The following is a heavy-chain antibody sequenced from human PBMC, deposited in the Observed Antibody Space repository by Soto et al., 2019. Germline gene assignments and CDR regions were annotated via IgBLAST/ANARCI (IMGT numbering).Heavy chain of an antibody. J-gene: IGHJ4*02. Sequence: QVQLVQSGAEVKKPGSSVKVSCKASGGTFSSYAISWVRQAPGQGLEWMGGIIPIFGTANYAQKFQGRVTITGEDSRRPANRGLGGRRSEDTAGYYCGRDAGLEMAPIYWGKGTLVTVSS. CDR3: GRDAGLEMAPIY. CDR1: GGTFSSYA. V-gene: IGHV1-69*12. CDR2: IIPIFGTA. D-gene: IGHD3-3*01.